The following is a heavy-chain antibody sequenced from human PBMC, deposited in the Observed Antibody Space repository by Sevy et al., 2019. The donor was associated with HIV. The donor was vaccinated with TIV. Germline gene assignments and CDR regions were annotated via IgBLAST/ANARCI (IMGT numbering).Heavy chain of an antibody. Sequence: GGSLRLSCAASGFTFSNAWMSWVRQAPGKGLEWVGRIKGKIYHGTIDYAAPVKGRFSISRDDSKTTLYLQMNSLKTEDTAVYYCTTATWSQEDYYNSWGQGTLVTVSS. CDR2: IKGKIYHGTI. D-gene: IGHD3-10*01. J-gene: IGHJ5*02. CDR3: TTATWSQEDYYNS. V-gene: IGHV3-15*01. CDR1: GFTFSNAW.